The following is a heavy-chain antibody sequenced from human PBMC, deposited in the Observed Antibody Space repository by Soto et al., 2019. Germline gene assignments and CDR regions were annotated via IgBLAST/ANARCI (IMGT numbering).Heavy chain of an antibody. CDR1: GGSISSGGYS. CDR2: IYHSGST. CDR3: ARDEAARPGLFDP. J-gene: IGHJ5*02. D-gene: IGHD6-6*01. Sequence: TCAVAGGSISSGGYSRSMIQQPPGKGLEWIGYIYHSGSTYYNPSLKSRVTISVDRSKNQFSLKLSSVTAADTAVYYCARDEAARPGLFDPWGQGTLVTVIS. V-gene: IGHV4-30-2*01.